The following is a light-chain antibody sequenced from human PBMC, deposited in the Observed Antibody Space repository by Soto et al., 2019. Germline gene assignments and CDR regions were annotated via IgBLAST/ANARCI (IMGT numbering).Light chain of an antibody. CDR1: QSIGNS. V-gene: IGKV1-39*01. CDR3: QQSHSIPWT. CDR2: GAS. Sequence: DIPMTQSPSSLSASVGDRVTIPCRASQSIGNSLNWYQQKPGKAPNLLIYGASNLQSGVPSRFGGSGSGTDVTLTISSLQPEDFATYIYQQSHSIPWTFGQGTRVEIK. J-gene: IGKJ1*01.